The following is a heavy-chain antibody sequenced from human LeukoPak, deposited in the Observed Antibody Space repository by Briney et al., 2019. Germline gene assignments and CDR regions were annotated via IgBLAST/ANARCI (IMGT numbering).Heavy chain of an antibody. V-gene: IGHV3-23*01. CDR3: AKDSALGGLDYFDS. CDR1: GFTFSGYA. D-gene: IGHD3-10*01. Sequence: GGSLRLSCAASGFTFSGYAMSWVRQAPGERLDWVSVISGRGEDTYYADSVKGRFTISRDNSKNTVYLQMNSLRAEDTAVYYCAKDSALGGLDYFDSWGQGSLVTVSS. J-gene: IGHJ4*01. CDR2: ISGRGEDT.